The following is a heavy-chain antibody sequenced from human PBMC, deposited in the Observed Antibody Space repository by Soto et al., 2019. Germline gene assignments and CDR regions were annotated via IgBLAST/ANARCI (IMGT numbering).Heavy chain of an antibody. CDR3: ERRRISGRRGGAFDI. D-gene: IGHD6-6*01. CDR1: GGSFSDYY. Sequence: PWDTLSLTCAVYGGSFSDYYWSWIRRPPGKGLEWIGEINYSGSTNYEPSLKSRVTVSVDTSKDQFSLGLSSVTAADTALYYCERRRISGRRGGAFDIWRQEKMVTAS. CDR2: INYSGST. V-gene: IGHV4-34*01. J-gene: IGHJ3*02.